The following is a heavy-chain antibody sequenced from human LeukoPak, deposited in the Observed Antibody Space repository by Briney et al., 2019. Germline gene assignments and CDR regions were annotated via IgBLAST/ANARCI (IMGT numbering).Heavy chain of an antibody. CDR1: SGSISSGSYY. CDR2: IYHSGST. Sequence: SETLSLTCTVSSGSISSGSYYWGWIRQPPGKGLEWIGSIYHSGSTYYNPSLKSRVTISVDTSKNQFSLKLSSVTAADTAVYYCASSYSSSWYGYPGEADYWGQGTLVTVSS. V-gene: IGHV4-39*07. D-gene: IGHD6-13*01. CDR3: ASSYSSSWYGYPGEADY. J-gene: IGHJ4*02.